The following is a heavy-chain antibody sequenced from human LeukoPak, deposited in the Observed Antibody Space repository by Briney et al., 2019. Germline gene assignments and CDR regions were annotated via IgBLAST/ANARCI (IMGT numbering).Heavy chain of an antibody. D-gene: IGHD6-13*01. CDR2: INWNGGST. Sequence: GGSLRLSCAASGFTFDDYGMSWVRQAPGKGLEWVSGINWNGGSTVYADSVKGRFTISRDNAKNSLYLQMNSLRAEDTALYYCARESSGIAAAGRFDPWGQGTLVTVSS. CDR1: GFTFDDYG. CDR3: ARESSGIAAAGRFDP. V-gene: IGHV3-20*04. J-gene: IGHJ5*02.